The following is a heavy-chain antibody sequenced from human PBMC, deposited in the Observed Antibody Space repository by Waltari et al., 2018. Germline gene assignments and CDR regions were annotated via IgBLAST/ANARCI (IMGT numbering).Heavy chain of an antibody. D-gene: IGHD5-12*01. CDR1: GYTFIDFY. V-gene: IGHV1-46*01. Sequence: QVQLVQSGAEVKKPGASVKISCKTSGYTFIDFYMHWVRRAPGQGLEWMGMISPSGGYRKDDQKFQGRVTQPRETPTTTLEMELSSVRAEDTAMYYCARGGGDGFNYGLNWGQGTLVTVSS. CDR3: ARGGGDGFNYGLN. J-gene: IGHJ4*02. CDR2: ISPSGGYR.